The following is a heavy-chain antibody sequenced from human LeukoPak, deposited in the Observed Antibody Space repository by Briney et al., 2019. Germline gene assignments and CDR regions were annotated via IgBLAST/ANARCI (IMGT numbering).Heavy chain of an antibody. CDR2: IYYSGST. V-gene: IGHV4-39*07. J-gene: IGHJ4*02. CDR1: GGSISSSTFY. D-gene: IGHD3-10*01. CDR3: ARDPDYYGSGSYHSTG. Sequence: SETLSLTCTVSGGSISSSTFYWGWIRQPPGKGLEWIGTIYYSGSTFYNPSLKSRVTVSVDTSKNQFSLKLSSVTAADTAVYYCARDPDYYGSGSYHSTGWGQGTLVTVSS.